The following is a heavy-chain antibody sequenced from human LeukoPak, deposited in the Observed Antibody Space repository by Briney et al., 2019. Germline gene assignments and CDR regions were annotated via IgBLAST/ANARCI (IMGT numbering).Heavy chain of an antibody. D-gene: IGHD3-22*01. V-gene: IGHV4-38-2*01. Sequence: RPSETLSLTCAVSGYSISSGYYWGWIRQPPGKGLEWIGSIYHSGSTYYNPSLKSRVTISVDTSKNQFSLKLSSVTAADTAVYYCARADSSGYYYEPHYYGMDVWGQGTTVTVSS. CDR1: GYSISSGYY. CDR3: ARADSSGYYYEPHYYGMDV. CDR2: IYHSGST. J-gene: IGHJ6*02.